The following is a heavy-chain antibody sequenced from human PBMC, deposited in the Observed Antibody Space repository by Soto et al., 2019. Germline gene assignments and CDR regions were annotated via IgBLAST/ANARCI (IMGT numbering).Heavy chain of an antibody. J-gene: IGHJ3*02. CDR2: ISAYNGNT. D-gene: IGHD6-19*01. CDR3: ARDGTTPWLVDAFDI. Sequence: WTASGLTTYSNARSSAQHATRQGLEWMGWISAYNGNTNYAQKLQGRVTMTTDTSTSTAYMELRSLRSDDTAVYYCARDGTTPWLVDAFDIWGQGTMVTVSS. V-gene: IGHV1-18*01. CDR1: GLTTYSNA.